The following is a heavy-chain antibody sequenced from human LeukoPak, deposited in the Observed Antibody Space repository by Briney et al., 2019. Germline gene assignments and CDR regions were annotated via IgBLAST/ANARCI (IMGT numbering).Heavy chain of an antibody. CDR1: RFTFDSYA. V-gene: IGHV3-7*01. J-gene: IGHJ1*01. D-gene: IGHD2-15*01. CDR3: ASTFPYCGDGSCAL. Sequence: PGGSLRLSCSESAASRFTFDSYAMTWVRQAPGKGLEWVANIHPDGSVKNYVDAVRGRFTISRDNAKNSLYLQLDNLRADDTAVYYCASTFPYCGDGSCALGGQGTLVIVSS. CDR2: IHPDGSVK.